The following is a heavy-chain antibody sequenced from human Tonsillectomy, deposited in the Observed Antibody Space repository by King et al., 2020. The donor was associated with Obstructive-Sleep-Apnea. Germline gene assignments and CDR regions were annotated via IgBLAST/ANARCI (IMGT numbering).Heavy chain of an antibody. V-gene: IGHV3-9*01. CDR2: ISWSRGSI. D-gene: IGHD5-24*01. J-gene: IGHJ6*02. CDR3: AKDSEVEMATIGGDYYYYGMDV. Sequence: VQLVESGGGLVQPGRSLRLSCAASGFTFDDYAIHWGRQAPGKGLEWVSGISWSRGSICYEDAVKGRFTNSRDNAKNSLYLQMNSLRAEDTALYYCAKDSEVEMATIGGDYYYYGMDVWGQGTTVTVSS. CDR1: GFTFDDYA.